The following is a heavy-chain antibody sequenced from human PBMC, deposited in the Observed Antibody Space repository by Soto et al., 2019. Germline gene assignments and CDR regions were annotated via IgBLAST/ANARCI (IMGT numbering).Heavy chain of an antibody. Sequence: QVQLVQSGAEVKKPGSSVKVSCKASGGTFSSYAISWVRQAPGQGLEWMGGIIPIFGTANYAQKFQGRVTITADKSTSTAYMGLSSLRSEYPAVYYCEGEHSSQYLCDPWGQGTLVAVSS. CDR3: EGEHSSQYLCDP. J-gene: IGHJ5*02. D-gene: IGHD6-13*01. V-gene: IGHV1-69*06. CDR1: GGTFSSYA. CDR2: IIPIFGTA.